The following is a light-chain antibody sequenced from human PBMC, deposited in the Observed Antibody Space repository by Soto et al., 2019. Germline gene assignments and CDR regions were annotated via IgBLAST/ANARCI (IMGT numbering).Light chain of an antibody. Sequence: QSALTQPASVSGSPGQSITISCTGTSSDVGIYNLVSWYQQHPGKAPKLMIYEVSKRPSGVSNRFSGSKSGNTASLTISGLQAEDEADYYCSSFTSTSTDVFGSGTKLTVL. CDR1: SSDVGIYNL. J-gene: IGLJ1*01. V-gene: IGLV2-14*02. CDR3: SSFTSTSTDV. CDR2: EVS.